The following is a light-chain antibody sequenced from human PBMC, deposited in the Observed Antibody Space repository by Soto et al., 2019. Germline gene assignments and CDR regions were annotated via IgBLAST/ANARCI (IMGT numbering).Light chain of an antibody. J-gene: IGKJ1*01. CDR3: QLYNSYAWT. V-gene: IGKV1-5*03. Sequence: DIQMTQSPSTLSASVGDRVTITCRASQSIGNWLAWYQQKPGKAPKLLIYKASTLESGVPSRFSGSGSGTEFTLTISSLHPDDLATYYCQLYNSYAWTFGQGTKVEIK. CDR1: QSIGNW. CDR2: KAS.